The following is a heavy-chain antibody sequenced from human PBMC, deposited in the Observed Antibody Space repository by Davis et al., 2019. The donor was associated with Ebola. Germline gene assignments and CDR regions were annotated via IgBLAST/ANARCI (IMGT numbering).Heavy chain of an antibody. J-gene: IGHJ4*02. CDR2: INSDGSTT. V-gene: IGHV3-74*01. CDR3: VRVSSGSFDY. D-gene: IGHD6-19*01. CDR1: GFTFSTYW. Sequence: PGGSLRLSCAASGFTFSTYWMYWVRQAPGKGLVWVSRINSDGSTTTYADSVKGRSTISRDNAKNTLYLQMNSLRAEDTAVYYCVRVSSGSFDYWGQGTLVTVSS.